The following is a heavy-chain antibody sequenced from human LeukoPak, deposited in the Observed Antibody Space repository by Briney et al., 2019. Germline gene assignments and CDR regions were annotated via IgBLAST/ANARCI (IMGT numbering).Heavy chain of an antibody. J-gene: IGHJ4*02. CDR2: IGTAGDT. D-gene: IGHD6-13*01. CDR1: GFTFSSYA. V-gene: IGHV3-13*04. CDR3: ARGSSRWCDFDY. Sequence: GGSLRLSCVASGFTFSSYAMHWVRQATGKGLEWVSGIGTAGDTYYADSVKGRFTISRENAKNSLYLQMNSLRAGDTAVYYCARGSSRWCDFDYWGQGTLVTVSS.